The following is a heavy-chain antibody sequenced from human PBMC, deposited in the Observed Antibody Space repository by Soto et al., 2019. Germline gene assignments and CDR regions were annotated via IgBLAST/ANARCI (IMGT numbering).Heavy chain of an antibody. V-gene: IGHV1-69*13. CDR2: IIPIIGTA. CDR3: ARERNSEPRDYYYGMDV. Sequence: SVKVSCKASGCTFSSSAISCVRQAAGQVLEWMGGIIPIIGTANYAQKFQGRVTITADESTSTAYMELSSLRSEDTAVYYCARERNSEPRDYYYGMDVWGQGTTVTVSS. D-gene: IGHD1-1*01. CDR1: GCTFSSSA. J-gene: IGHJ6*02.